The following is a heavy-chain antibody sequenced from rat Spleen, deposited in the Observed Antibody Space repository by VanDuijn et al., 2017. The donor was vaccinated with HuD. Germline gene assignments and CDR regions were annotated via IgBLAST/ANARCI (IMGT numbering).Heavy chain of an antibody. J-gene: IGHJ2*01. D-gene: IGHD1-2*01. Sequence: EVQLVESGGGLVQPGRSLKLSCVASGFAFSNYWMYWIRQAPGKGLEWVSSINPDGGSTYYRDSVKGRFTFSRDNAKSNLYLQMDSLRSEDTATYYCARDSTYASLDYWGQGVTVTVSS. CDR1: GFAFSNYW. CDR3: ARDSTYASLDY. CDR2: INPDGGST. V-gene: IGHV5-58*01.